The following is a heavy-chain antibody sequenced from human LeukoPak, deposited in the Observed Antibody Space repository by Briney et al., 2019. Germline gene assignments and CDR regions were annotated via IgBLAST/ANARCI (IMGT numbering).Heavy chain of an antibody. V-gene: IGHV4-38-2*02. Sequence: SETLSLTCTVSGYSISSGYYWGWIWQPPGKGLEWIGSIYHSGSTNYNPSLKSRVTISVDTSKNQFSLKLSSVTAADTAVYYCARSSSWGYYYYMDVWGKGTTVTISS. D-gene: IGHD6-13*01. CDR1: GYSISSGYY. J-gene: IGHJ6*03. CDR2: IYHSGST. CDR3: ARSSSWGYYYYMDV.